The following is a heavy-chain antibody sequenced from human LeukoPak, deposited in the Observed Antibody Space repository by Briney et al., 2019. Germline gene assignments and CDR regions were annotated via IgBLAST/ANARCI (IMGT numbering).Heavy chain of an antibody. D-gene: IGHD3-22*01. V-gene: IGHV1-69*05. CDR3: ARAPYYYDSSGYLGY. Sequence: SVKVSCKASGGTFSSYAISWVRQAPGQGLEWMGRIIPIFGTANYAQKFQGRVTITTDESTSTAYMELSSLRPEDTAVYYCARAPYYYDSSGYLGYWGQGTLVTVSS. CDR1: GGTFSSYA. CDR2: IIPIFGTA. J-gene: IGHJ4*02.